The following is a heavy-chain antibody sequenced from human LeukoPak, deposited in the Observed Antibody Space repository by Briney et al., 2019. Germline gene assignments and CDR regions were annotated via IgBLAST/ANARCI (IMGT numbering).Heavy chain of an antibody. V-gene: IGHV1-2*02. CDR1: GYTFTSYG. Sequence: ASVKVSCKASGYTFTSYGISWVRQAPGQGLEWMGWINPNSGGTNYAQKFQGRVTMTRDTSISTAYMELSRLRSDDTAVYYCASNPLGYCSGGSCHNWFDPWGQGTLVTVSS. CDR2: INPNSGGT. CDR3: ASNPLGYCSGGSCHNWFDP. J-gene: IGHJ5*02. D-gene: IGHD2-15*01.